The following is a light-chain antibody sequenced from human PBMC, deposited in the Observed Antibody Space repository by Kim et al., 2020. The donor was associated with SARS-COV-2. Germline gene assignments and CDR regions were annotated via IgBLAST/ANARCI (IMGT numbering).Light chain of an antibody. CDR2: DVS. Sequence: GQSVTISCTGTSSYVGGYNSVSWYQQHPGKAPKLMIYDVSKRPSGVPDRFSGSKSGNTASLTISGLQAEDEADYYCCSYAGSYTVVFGGGTQLTVL. J-gene: IGLJ2*01. CDR1: SSYVGGYNS. CDR3: CSYAGSYTVV. V-gene: IGLV2-11*02.